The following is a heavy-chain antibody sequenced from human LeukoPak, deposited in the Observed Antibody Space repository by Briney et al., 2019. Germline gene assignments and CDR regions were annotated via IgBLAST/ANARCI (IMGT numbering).Heavy chain of an antibody. J-gene: IGHJ6*03. CDR1: GGSISSTTYY. V-gene: IGHV4-39*01. Sequence: ASETLSLTCTVSGGSISSTTYYWAWIRQPPGMGLEWIGRVYYGETTYYNPSLESRVTISVDTSKNQFSLRLNSVTAADTAVYYCARHEASYFYYYMDVWGAGTTVIVSS. CDR3: ARHEASYFYYYMDV. CDR2: VYYGETT.